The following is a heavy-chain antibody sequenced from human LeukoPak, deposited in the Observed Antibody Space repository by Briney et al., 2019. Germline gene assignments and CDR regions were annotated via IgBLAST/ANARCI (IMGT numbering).Heavy chain of an antibody. V-gene: IGHV4-34*01. CDR2: INHSGST. CDR1: GGSFSGYY. Sequence: SETLSLTCAVCGGSFSGYYWSWIRQPPGKGLEWIGEINHSGSTNYNPSLKSRVTISVDTSKNQFSLKLSSVTAADTAVYYCTSQTVARWFDPWGQGTLVTVSS. D-gene: IGHD1-14*01. J-gene: IGHJ5*02. CDR3: TSQTVARWFDP.